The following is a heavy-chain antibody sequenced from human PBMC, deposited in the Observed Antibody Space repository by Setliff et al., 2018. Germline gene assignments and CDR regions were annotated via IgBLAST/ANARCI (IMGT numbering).Heavy chain of an antibody. Sequence: SETLSLTCTVSGGSISDNYWSWIRQPAGKGLEWIGRFHTSGSTTYNPSLKSRVTILVDTSKNQFSLELTSVTAADTAVYYCARKGISALSGAFDMWGQGTMVTVSS. D-gene: IGHD1-26*01. CDR2: FHTSGST. J-gene: IGHJ3*02. CDR3: ARKGISALSGAFDM. V-gene: IGHV4-4*07. CDR1: GGSISDNY.